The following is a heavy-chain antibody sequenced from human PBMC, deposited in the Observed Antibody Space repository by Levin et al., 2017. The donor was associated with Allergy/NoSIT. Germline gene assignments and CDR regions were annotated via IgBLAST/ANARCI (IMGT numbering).Heavy chain of an antibody. J-gene: IGHJ4*02. D-gene: IGHD3-3*01. CDR3: MRHRRYDSPDFDH. Sequence: PSETLSLTCSVSGDSMTSDPYYWGWIRQSPGKGLQWVGSVYSSGATYYTPSLQSRLTVSVELSKSQFSLRLTSVTAADTATYYCMRHRRYDSPDFDHWGQGRLVTVSS. V-gene: IGHV4-39*01. CDR1: GDSMTSDPYY. CDR2: VYSSGAT.